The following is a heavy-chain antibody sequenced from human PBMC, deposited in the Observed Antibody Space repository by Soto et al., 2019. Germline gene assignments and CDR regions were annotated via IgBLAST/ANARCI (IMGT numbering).Heavy chain of an antibody. CDR3: ARGGEILWFGELSSSAFDI. J-gene: IGHJ3*02. D-gene: IGHD3-10*01. CDR1: GFTFSSYD. V-gene: IGHV3-13*01. CDR2: IGTAGDT. Sequence: EVQLVESGGGLVQPGGSLRLSCAASGFTFSSYDMHWVRQATGKGLEWVSAIGTAGDTYYPGSLKGRFTISRENAKNSLSLHMNRLRAEDTAVYYCARGGEILWFGELSSSAFDIWGQGTMVTVSS.